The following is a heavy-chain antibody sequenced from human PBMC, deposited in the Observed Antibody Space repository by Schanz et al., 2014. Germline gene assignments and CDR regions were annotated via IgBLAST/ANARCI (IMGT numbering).Heavy chain of an antibody. D-gene: IGHD3-22*01. CDR2: IYSGIGA. Sequence: EGQLAESGGGLVQPGGSLRLSCAVSGSTVSSNHMSWARQAPGKGLEWVSVIYSGIGAYYADSVKDRFTVSRDNSKNTVYLQMNRLRAEDTAVYYCARVHHYDPSGWGYFDYWGQGALVTVSS. V-gene: IGHV3-66*01. J-gene: IGHJ4*02. CDR1: GSTVSSNH. CDR3: ARVHHYDPSGWGYFDY.